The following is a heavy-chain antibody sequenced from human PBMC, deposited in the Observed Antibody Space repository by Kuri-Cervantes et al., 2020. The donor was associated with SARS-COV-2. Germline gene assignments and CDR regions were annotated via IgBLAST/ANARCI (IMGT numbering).Heavy chain of an antibody. D-gene: IGHD3-3*01. V-gene: IGHV1-3*02. Sequence: ASVKVSCKASGYTFTSYAMHWVRQAPGQRLEWIGWSNAGNGNTKYSQEFQGRVTITRDTSASTAYMELSSLRSEDMAVYYCARVGKAIFGVVIISRYYYYMDVWGKGTTVTVSS. CDR3: ARVGKAIFGVVIISRYYYYMDV. CDR1: GYTFTSYA. J-gene: IGHJ6*03. CDR2: SNAGNGNT.